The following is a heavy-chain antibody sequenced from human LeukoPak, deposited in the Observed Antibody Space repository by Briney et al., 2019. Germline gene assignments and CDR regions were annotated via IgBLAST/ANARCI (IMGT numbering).Heavy chain of an antibody. CDR3: ARGYDSSGYYYFDY. V-gene: IGHV3-23*01. CDR1: GLTFSTYA. Sequence: GGSLRLSCAASGLTFSTYAMSWVRQAPGKGLEWVSGTSGGGGSSHYADSVKGRFTISRDNSKNTLYLQMNSLRAEDTAVYYCARGYDSSGYYYFDYWGQGTLVTVSS. CDR2: TSGGGGSS. D-gene: IGHD3-22*01. J-gene: IGHJ4*02.